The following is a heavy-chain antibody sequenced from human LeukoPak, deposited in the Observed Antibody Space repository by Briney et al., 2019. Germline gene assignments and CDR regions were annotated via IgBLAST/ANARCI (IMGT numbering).Heavy chain of an antibody. J-gene: IGHJ4*02. Sequence: ARGSLRLSCAAPGFTFSSDGMHWVRQAPGKGLEWVAFIRYDGSNKNYADSVKGRFTISRDNCKNTLYLQMNSLRAEDTAVYYCATVTTNFDYWGQGTLVTVSS. CDR3: ATVTTNFDY. CDR1: GFTFSSDG. V-gene: IGHV3-30*02. CDR2: IRYDGSNK. D-gene: IGHD4-11*01.